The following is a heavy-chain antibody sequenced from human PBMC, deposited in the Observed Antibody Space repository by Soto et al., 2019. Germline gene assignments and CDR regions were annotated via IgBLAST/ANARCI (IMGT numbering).Heavy chain of an antibody. J-gene: IGHJ4*02. D-gene: IGHD1-26*01. CDR3: ARRYGSAIDY. CDR2: IYYSGST. V-gene: IGHV4-59*08. Sequence: SETLSLTCTVSGGSISSYYWNWIRQPPGKGLEWIGDIYYSGSTNCNPSLKSRVTISVDTSKNQFSLKLSSVTAADTAVYYCARRYGSAIDYWGQGTLVTVSS. CDR1: GGSISSYY.